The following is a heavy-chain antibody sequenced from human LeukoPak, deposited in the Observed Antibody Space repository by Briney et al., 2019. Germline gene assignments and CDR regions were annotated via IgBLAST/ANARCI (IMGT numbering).Heavy chain of an antibody. J-gene: IGHJ4*02. CDR1: GFTFSSYS. Sequence: GGSLRLSCAASGFTFSSYSMNWVRQAPGKGLEWVSSISSSSSSYIYYADSVKGRFTISRDNAKNPLYLQMNSLRAEDTAVYYCARERTMVKSPFGYWGQGTLVTVSS. CDR3: ARERTMVKSPFGY. CDR2: ISSSSSSYI. V-gene: IGHV3-21*01. D-gene: IGHD3-10*01.